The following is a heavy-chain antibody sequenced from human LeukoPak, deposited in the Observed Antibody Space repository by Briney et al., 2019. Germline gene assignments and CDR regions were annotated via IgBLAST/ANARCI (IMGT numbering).Heavy chain of an antibody. CDR2: IYPGGSDT. V-gene: IGHV5-51*01. CDR1: GYSFTSYW. J-gene: IGHJ5*02. Sequence: GESLKISCQGSGYSFTSYWIGWVRQMPGKGLEWMGIIYPGGSDTRYSPSFQGQVTISADKSISTAYLQWSSLKASDTAMYYCARRNYGDYGEDWFDPWGQGTLVTVSS. CDR3: ARRNYGDYGEDWFDP. D-gene: IGHD4-17*01.